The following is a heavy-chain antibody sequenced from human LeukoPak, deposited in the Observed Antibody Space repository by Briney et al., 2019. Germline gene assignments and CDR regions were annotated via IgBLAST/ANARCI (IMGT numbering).Heavy chain of an antibody. CDR3: ARGQLLWFGEEQNWFDP. V-gene: IGHV3-74*01. CDR1: GFTFTTFW. Sequence: GGSLRLSCATSGFTFTTFWMHWVRQAPGKGLVWVSRISHDGSSTNYADSVKGRFTVSRDNAKNTVYLQMNSLRAEDTAVYYCARGQLLWFGEEQNWFDPWGQGTLVTVSS. J-gene: IGHJ5*02. CDR2: ISHDGSST. D-gene: IGHD3-10*01.